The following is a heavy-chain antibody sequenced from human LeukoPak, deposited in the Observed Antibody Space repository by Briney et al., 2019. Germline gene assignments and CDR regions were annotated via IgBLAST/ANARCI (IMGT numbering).Heavy chain of an antibody. D-gene: IGHD2-2*01. CDR3: ARLADCSIPTCWSYWFDP. J-gene: IGHJ5*02. V-gene: IGHV4-4*09. Sequence: PSETLSLTCSVSGDSISSYHWSWIRQPPGKGLEWIGYVYSSGSTYYSPSLNGRVTMSVDTSKNQFSLNLSSVTAADTAVYYCARLADCSIPTCWSYWFDPWGQGTLVTVSS. CDR2: VYSSGST. CDR1: GDSISSYH.